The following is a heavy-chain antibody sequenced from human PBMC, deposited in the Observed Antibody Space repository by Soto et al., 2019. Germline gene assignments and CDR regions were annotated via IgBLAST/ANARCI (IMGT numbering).Heavy chain of an antibody. V-gene: IGHV5-51*01. Sequence: GESLKSSCKGSVYSFTSYWIGWVRQMPGKGLEWMGIIYPGDSDTRYSPSFQGQVTISADKSISTAYLQWSSLKASDTAMYYCASQYYSNYYYYGMYVWGQGTTVTVSS. D-gene: IGHD3-10*01. J-gene: IGHJ6*02. CDR2: IYPGDSDT. CDR1: VYSFTSYW. CDR3: ASQYYSNYYYYGMYV.